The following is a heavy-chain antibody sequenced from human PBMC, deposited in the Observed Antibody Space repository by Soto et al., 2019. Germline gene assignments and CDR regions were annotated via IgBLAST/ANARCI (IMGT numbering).Heavy chain of an antibody. Sequence: GGSLRLSCAASGFTFSSYAMSWVRQAPGKGLEWVSAISGRGGSTYYADSVKGRFTISRDNSKNTLYLQMNSLRAEDTAVYYCAKDLLACYGSGSYYNGFDYWGQGTLVTVSS. J-gene: IGHJ4*02. D-gene: IGHD3-10*01. CDR3: AKDLLACYGSGSYYNGFDY. CDR1: GFTFSSYA. V-gene: IGHV3-23*01. CDR2: ISGRGGST.